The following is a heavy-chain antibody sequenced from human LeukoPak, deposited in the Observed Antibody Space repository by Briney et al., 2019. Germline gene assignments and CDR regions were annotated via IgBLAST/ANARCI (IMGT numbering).Heavy chain of an antibody. CDR3: ARQVRQWLVTSGVYYYYYYMDV. Sequence: SETLSLTCTVSGGSISSSSYYWGWIRQPPGKGLEWIGSIYYSGSTYYNPSLKSRVTISVDTSKNQFSLKLSSVTAADTAVYYCARQVRQWLVTSGVYYYYYYMDVWGKGTTVTISS. CDR2: IYYSGST. V-gene: IGHV4-39*01. J-gene: IGHJ6*03. CDR1: GGSISSSSYY. D-gene: IGHD6-19*01.